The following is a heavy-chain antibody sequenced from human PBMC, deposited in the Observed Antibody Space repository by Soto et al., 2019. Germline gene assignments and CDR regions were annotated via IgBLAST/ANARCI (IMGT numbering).Heavy chain of an antibody. CDR3: APPQAGGNSWFDP. CDR2: ISGSGGSP. J-gene: IGHJ5*02. CDR1: GFTFSSYA. Sequence: GGSLRLSCAASGFTFSSYAMSWVRQAPGKGLEWVSAISGSGGSPYYADSVKGRFTISRDNSKNTLYLQMNSLSAEDTAVYYCAPPQAGGNSWFDPWGQGTLVTVSS. V-gene: IGHV3-23*01. D-gene: IGHD2-21*02.